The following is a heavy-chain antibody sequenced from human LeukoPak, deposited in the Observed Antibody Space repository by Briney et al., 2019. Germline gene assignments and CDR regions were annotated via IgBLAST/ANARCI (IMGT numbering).Heavy chain of an antibody. J-gene: IGHJ4*02. D-gene: IGHD4-17*01. CDR1: GYTFTGYY. Sequence: GASVKVSCKASGYTFTGYYVHWVRQAPGQGLEWMGIINPSGGSTSYAQKFQGRVTTTRDTSTSTVYMELSSLRSEDTAVYYCARDLYGDYEVQAPSHWGQGTLVTVSS. CDR3: ARDLYGDYEVQAPSH. CDR2: INPSGGST. V-gene: IGHV1-46*01.